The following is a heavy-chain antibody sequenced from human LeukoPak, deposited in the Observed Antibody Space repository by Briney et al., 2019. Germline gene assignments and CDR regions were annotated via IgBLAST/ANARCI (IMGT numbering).Heavy chain of an antibody. CDR1: GGTFSRYA. D-gene: IGHD1-26*01. CDR2: IIPIFGTA. CDR3: AGVPLWGQHMGYYAMDV. V-gene: IGHV1-69*13. J-gene: IGHJ6*02. Sequence: SVKVSCKASGGTFSRYAISWVRQAPGQGLEWMGGIIPIFGTANYAQKFQGRVTITADESTSTAYMELSSLRSEDTAVYYCAGVPLWGQHMGYYAMDVWGQGTTVTVSS.